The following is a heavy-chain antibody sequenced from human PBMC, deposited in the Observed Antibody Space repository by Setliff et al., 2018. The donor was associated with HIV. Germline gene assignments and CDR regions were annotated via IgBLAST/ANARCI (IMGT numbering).Heavy chain of an antibody. J-gene: IGHJ4*02. Sequence: PSETLSLTCSVSGGSISSGGYYWGWIRQPPGKGLEWIGSIYYSGSTYYNPSLKSRVTISVDTSKNQFSLKLSSVTAADTSVYYCATYSSSWPDYWGQGTLVTVSS. CDR3: ATYSSSWPDY. V-gene: IGHV4-39*01. D-gene: IGHD6-13*01. CDR2: IYYSGST. CDR1: GGSISSGGYY.